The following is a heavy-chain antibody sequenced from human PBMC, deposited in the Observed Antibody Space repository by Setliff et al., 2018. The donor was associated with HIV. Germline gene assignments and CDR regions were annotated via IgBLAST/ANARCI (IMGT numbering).Heavy chain of an antibody. CDR1: GGSITYSSYY. J-gene: IGHJ4*02. Sequence: PSETLSLPCTVSGGSITYSSYYWGWIRQHPGKGLEWIGSMDSSGNTYYSPSLRSRVTLSLDTSKNHISLHLSSVTAADTAVYYCVRQGHWYIPWYFYYWGQGARVTVSS. CDR3: VRQGHWYIPWYFYY. CDR2: MDSSGNT. D-gene: IGHD1-20*01. V-gene: IGHV4-39*07.